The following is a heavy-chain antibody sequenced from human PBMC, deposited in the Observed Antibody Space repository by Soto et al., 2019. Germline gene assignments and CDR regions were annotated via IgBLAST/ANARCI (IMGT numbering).Heavy chain of an antibody. CDR2: ITHSGST. D-gene: IGHD2-15*01. CDR1: GGSFSGYY. V-gene: IGHV4-34*01. Sequence: QVQLQQWGAGLLKPSETLSLTCAVYGGSFSGYYWSWIRQPPGKGLEWIGEITHSGSTNYNPSLKSRVTISVDTSKNQFSLKLSSVTAADTAVYYCASSLEDCSGGSCYAYYFDYWGQGTLVTVSS. CDR3: ASSLEDCSGGSCYAYYFDY. J-gene: IGHJ4*02.